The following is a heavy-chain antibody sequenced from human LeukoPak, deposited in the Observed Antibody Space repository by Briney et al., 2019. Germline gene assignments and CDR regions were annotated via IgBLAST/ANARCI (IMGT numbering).Heavy chain of an antibody. CDR3: AKDGIAAATGSPSFDY. CDR1: GFTFDDYA. CDR2: ISWNSGSI. V-gene: IGHV3-9*01. Sequence: GGSLRLSCAASGFTFDDYAMHWVRQAPGKGPEWVSGISWNSGSIGYADSVKGRFTISRDNAKNSLYLQMNSLRAEDTALYYCAKDGIAAATGSPSFDYWGQGTLVTVSS. D-gene: IGHD6-13*01. J-gene: IGHJ4*02.